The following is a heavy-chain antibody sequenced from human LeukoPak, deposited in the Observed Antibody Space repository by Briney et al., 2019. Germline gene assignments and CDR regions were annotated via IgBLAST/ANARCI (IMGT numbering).Heavy chain of an antibody. CDR3: ARDRYSSGPYYFDY. J-gene: IGHJ4*02. Sequence: GGSLRLSCAASEFTFSSYAMHWVRQAPGKGLEWVAVLSYDGSIKYYADSVKGRFTISRDNSKNTLYLQMNSLRAEDTAMYYCARDRYSSGPYYFDYWGQGTLVTVSS. D-gene: IGHD6-19*01. CDR2: LSYDGSIK. V-gene: IGHV3-30-3*01. CDR1: EFTFSSYA.